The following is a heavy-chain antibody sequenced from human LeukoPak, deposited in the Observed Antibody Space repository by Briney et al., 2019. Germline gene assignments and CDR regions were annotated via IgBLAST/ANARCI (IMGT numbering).Heavy chain of an antibody. Sequence: GGSLRLSCAASGIIFSNYWMHWVRQAPGKGLVWVSRINRDGSSTSYADSVKGRFTISRDTSKNTLYLQMNSLRAADTAVYYCVKSGYNRFDYWGQGALVTVSS. CDR1: GIIFSNYW. CDR3: VKSGYNRFDY. J-gene: IGHJ4*02. D-gene: IGHD5-24*01. V-gene: IGHV3-74*01. CDR2: INRDGSST.